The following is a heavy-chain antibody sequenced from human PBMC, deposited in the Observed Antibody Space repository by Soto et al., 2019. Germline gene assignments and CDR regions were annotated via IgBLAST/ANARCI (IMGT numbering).Heavy chain of an antibody. D-gene: IGHD6-19*01. V-gene: IGHV1-8*01. CDR3: ARGRGWRDY. CDR1: GYTFTSYD. CDR2: MNPNNGYT. Sequence: GASVKVSCKTSGYTFTSYDIHWVRQATGQGLEWMGWMNPNNGYTDYAQKFQGRVTMTRDTSLSTAYMELSSLTSDDPAVYYCARGRGWRDYWGQGTLVTVSS. J-gene: IGHJ4*02.